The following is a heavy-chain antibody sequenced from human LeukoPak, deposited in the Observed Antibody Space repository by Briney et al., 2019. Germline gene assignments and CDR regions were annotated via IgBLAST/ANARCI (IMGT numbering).Heavy chain of an antibody. J-gene: IGHJ4*02. Sequence: PSETLSLTCAVYGGSFSGYYWSWIRQPPGKGLEWIGEINHSGSTNYNPSLKSRVTISVDTSKNQFSLKLSSVTAADTAVYYCASDSYDSSGYLANYWGQGTLVTVSS. CDR3: ASDSYDSSGYLANY. CDR2: INHSGST. D-gene: IGHD3-22*01. V-gene: IGHV4-34*01. CDR1: GGSFSGYY.